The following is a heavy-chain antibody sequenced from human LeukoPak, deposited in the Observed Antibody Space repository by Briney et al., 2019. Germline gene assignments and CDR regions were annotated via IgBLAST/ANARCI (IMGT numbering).Heavy chain of an antibody. CDR3: ARRSGMLAYYFDY. Sequence: PSETLSLTCAVYGGSFSGYYWSWIRQPPGKGLEWIGEINHSGSTNYNPSLKSRVTMSVDTSKNQFSLKLSSVTAADTAVYYCARRSGMLAYYFDYWGQGTLVTVSS. V-gene: IGHV4-34*01. J-gene: IGHJ4*02. CDR2: INHSGST. D-gene: IGHD2-8*01. CDR1: GGSFSGYY.